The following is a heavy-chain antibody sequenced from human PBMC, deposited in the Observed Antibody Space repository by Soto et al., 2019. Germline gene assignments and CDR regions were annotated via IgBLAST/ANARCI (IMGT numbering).Heavy chain of an antibody. CDR2: IWYDGSNA. V-gene: IGHV3-33*01. CDR1: GFTFSIVG. J-gene: IGHJ4*02. Sequence: QVQLVESGGGVVQPGRSLRLSCAAAGFTFSIVGMHWVRQAPGKGLEWAAIIWYDGSNAYYADSVRVRFTISRDNSKNTVYLQMNSLRAVYTAVYYCARDKGSSTVVSGIAQEGYFDSWGQGTLVTVSS. CDR3: ARDKGSSTVVSGIAQEGYFDS. D-gene: IGHD6-19*01.